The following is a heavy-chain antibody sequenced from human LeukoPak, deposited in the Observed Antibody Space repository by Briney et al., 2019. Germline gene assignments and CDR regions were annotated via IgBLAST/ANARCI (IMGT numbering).Heavy chain of an antibody. CDR1: GFTFSDYC. Sequence: GGSLRLSCAASGFTFSDYCMTWFRQAPGKGLEWVSYISSSGSTIYYADSVKGRFTISRDNAKNSLYLQMNSLRAEDTAVYYCARDVTTVTTGGRSWGQGTLVTVSS. CDR3: ARDVTTVTTGGRS. CDR2: ISSSGSTI. D-gene: IGHD4-17*01. V-gene: IGHV3-11*01. J-gene: IGHJ5*02.